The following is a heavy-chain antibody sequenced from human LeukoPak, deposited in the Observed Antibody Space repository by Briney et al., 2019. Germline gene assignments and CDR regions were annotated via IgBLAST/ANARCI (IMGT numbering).Heavy chain of an antibody. Sequence: SETLSLTCTVSGGSISSCYWSWIRQPPGKGLEWIGYIYSSGSTNYNPSLKSRVTISVDTSKNQFSLKLTSVTAADTAVYYCARTYYFGSGSYHLDYWGQGTLVTVSS. CDR1: GGSISSCY. D-gene: IGHD3-10*01. J-gene: IGHJ4*02. V-gene: IGHV4-59*08. CDR3: ARTYYFGSGSYHLDY. CDR2: IYSSGST.